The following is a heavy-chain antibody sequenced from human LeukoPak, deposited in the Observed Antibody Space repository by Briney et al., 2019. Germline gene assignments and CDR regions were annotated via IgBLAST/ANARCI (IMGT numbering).Heavy chain of an antibody. Sequence: GGSLRLSCAASGFTFSSYSMNWVRQAPGKGLEWVSSISSSSSYIYYADSVKGRFTISRDNAKNSLYLQMNSLRAEDTAVYYCARGGYGSGSYYPGYWGQGTLVTVSS. CDR2: ISSSSSYI. CDR3: ARGGYGSGSYYPGY. D-gene: IGHD3-10*01. V-gene: IGHV3-21*01. CDR1: GFTFSSYS. J-gene: IGHJ4*02.